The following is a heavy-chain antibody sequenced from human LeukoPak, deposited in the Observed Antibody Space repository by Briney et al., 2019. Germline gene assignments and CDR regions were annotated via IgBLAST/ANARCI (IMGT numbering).Heavy chain of an antibody. J-gene: IGHJ4*02. D-gene: IGHD3-9*01. CDR2: MNPNSGNT. CDR3: ARGGHILAIFDY. CDR1: GYTLTSYD. Sequence: ASVKVSCKASGYTLTSYDINWVRQATGQGLEWMGWMNPNSGNTGYAQKFQGRVTMTRNTSISTAYMELSSLRSEDTAVYYCARGGHILAIFDYWGQGTLVTVSS. V-gene: IGHV1-8*01.